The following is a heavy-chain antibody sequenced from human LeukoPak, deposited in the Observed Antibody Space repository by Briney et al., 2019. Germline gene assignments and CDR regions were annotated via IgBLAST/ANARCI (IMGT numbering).Heavy chain of an antibody. J-gene: IGHJ4*02. CDR2: ISAYNGNT. Sequence: ASVKVSCKASGYTFTSYGISWVRQAPGQGLEWMGWISAYNGNTNYAQKLQGRVTMTTDTSTSTAYMELRSLRSDDTAVYYCARSYDSSGYYYGGDDYWGQGTLVTVSS. CDR1: GYTFTSYG. D-gene: IGHD3-22*01. CDR3: ARSYDSSGYYYGGDDY. V-gene: IGHV1-18*01.